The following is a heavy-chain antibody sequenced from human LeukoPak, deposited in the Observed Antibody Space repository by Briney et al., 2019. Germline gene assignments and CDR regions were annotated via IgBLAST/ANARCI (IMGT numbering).Heavy chain of an antibody. CDR1: GGSITSSNYY. CDR2: IYYRGNT. V-gene: IGHV4-39*01. CDR3: ARHRYDILTGRPDTFDI. J-gene: IGHJ3*02. Sequence: PSETLSLTCAVSGGSITSSNYYWGWIRQPPGKGLEWIGSIYYRGNTHSNPSLKSRVTISADTSKNQFSLKLSSVTAADTAVYYCARHRYDILTGRPDTFDIWGQGTMVTVS. D-gene: IGHD3-9*01.